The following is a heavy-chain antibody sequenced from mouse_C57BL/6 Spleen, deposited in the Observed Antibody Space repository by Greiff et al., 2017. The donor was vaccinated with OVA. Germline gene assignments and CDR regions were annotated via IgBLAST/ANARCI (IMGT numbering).Heavy chain of an antibody. CDR1: GYTFTSYW. CDR2: IDPSDSYT. V-gene: IGHV1-69*01. J-gene: IGHJ4*01. CDR3: ARSGYGNLYYAMDY. Sequence: QVQLQQPGAVLVMPGASVKLSCKASGYTFTSYWMHWVKQRPGQGLEWIGEIDPSDSYTNYNQKFKGKSTLTVDKSSSTAYMQLSSLTSEDSAVYYCARSGYGNLYYAMDYWGQGTSVTVSS. D-gene: IGHD2-1*01.